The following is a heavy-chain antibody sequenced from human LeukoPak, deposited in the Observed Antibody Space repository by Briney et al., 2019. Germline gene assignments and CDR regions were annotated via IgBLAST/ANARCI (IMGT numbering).Heavy chain of an antibody. D-gene: IGHD1-26*01. V-gene: IGHV3-7*01. CDR1: AVTLSRHW. J-gene: IGHJ4*02. CDR3: ARDVVGSLDY. Sequence: PRRTLRLSCAPSAVTLSRHWMAWGRQAPGKGLGWVDNTKGDESARHQADSVKGRFTISRDNTRNSLYLQRTNLRGDDTAVYYCARDVVGSLDYWGQGTLVTVSS. CDR2: TKGDESAR.